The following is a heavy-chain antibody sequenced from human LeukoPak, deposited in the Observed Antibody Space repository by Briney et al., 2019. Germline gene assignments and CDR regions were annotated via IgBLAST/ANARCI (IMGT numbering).Heavy chain of an antibody. CDR3: ARARSRDYGDYGGDAFDI. CDR2: IYYSGST. D-gene: IGHD4-17*01. V-gene: IGHV4-39*07. Sequence: PSETLSLTCTVSGGSISSSSYYWGWIRQPPGKGLEWIGSIYYSGSTYYNPSLKSRVTISVDTSKNQFSLKLRSVTAADTAVYYCARARSRDYGDYGGDAFDIWGQGTMVTVSS. J-gene: IGHJ3*02. CDR1: GGSISSSSYY.